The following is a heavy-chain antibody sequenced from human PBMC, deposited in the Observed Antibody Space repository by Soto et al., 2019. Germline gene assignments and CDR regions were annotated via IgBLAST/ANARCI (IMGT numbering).Heavy chain of an antibody. CDR3: ATSYGSGSRPFDY. Sequence: QVQRGQSGAEVKKPGSSVKVSCKASGDTFSSYTLVWVRQAPGHGLEWVGRIIPVLSMSNSAPKFQDRVSMFAAKSTGTAYMALRGLRSDDTAVYYRATSYGSGSRPFDYWGQGTLVTVSS. CDR1: GDTFSSYT. J-gene: IGHJ4*02. V-gene: IGHV1-69*02. CDR2: IIPVLSMS. D-gene: IGHD3-10*01.